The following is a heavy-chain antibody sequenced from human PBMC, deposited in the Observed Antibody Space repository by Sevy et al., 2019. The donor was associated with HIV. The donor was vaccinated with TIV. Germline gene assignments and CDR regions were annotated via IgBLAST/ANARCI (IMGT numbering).Heavy chain of an antibody. J-gene: IGHJ4*02. CDR1: GFAFYDYS. CDR2: FSFGCGKI. Sequence: GGSLRLSCAASGFAFYDYSMSWIRQAPGKGLEWVATFSFGCGKINYADSVKGRFTISRDNSKNSFYLQMDNLGVEDMALYYCAREGCTRPHDYWGQGTRITVSS. CDR3: AREGCTRPHDY. V-gene: IGHV3-23*01. D-gene: IGHD2-8*01.